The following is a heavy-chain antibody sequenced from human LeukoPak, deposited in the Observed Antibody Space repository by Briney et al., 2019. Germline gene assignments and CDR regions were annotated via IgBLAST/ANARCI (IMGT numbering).Heavy chain of an antibody. D-gene: IGHD3-9*01. CDR1: GFTFSYYG. Sequence: GSLGLSCAASGFTFSYYGMHWVRQAPGKGLEWVAVISYDGSNEYYADSVKGRFTISRDNSKNTLYLQMNSLRAEDTAAYYCAKGQLLYFDWFSSYYYCGMDVWGQGTTVTVSS. V-gene: IGHV3-30*18. J-gene: IGHJ6*02. CDR2: ISYDGSNE. CDR3: AKGQLLYFDWFSSYYYCGMDV.